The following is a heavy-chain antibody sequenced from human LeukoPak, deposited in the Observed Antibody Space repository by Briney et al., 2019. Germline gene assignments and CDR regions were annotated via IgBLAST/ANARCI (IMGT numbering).Heavy chain of an antibody. D-gene: IGHD3-22*01. J-gene: IGHJ6*02. CDR3: ARNEVVVVSYGMDV. V-gene: IGHV1-69*06. CDR1: GGTFSSYA. CDR2: IIPIFGTA. Sequence: ASVKVSCKASGGTFSSYAISWVRRAPGQGLEWMGGIIPIFGTANYAQKFQGRVTITADKSTSTAYMELSSLRSEDTAVYYCARNEVVVVSYGMDVWGQGTTVTVSS.